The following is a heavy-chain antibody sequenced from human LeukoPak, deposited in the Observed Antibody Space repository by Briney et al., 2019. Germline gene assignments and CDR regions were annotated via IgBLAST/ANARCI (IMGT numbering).Heavy chain of an antibody. CDR3: ASHAGTGTTDYFDY. CDR2: ISAYNGNT. CDR1: GYTFTSYG. D-gene: IGHD1-1*01. V-gene: IGHV1-18*01. J-gene: IGHJ4*02. Sequence: GASVKVSCKASGYTFTSYGISWVRQAPGQGLEWMGWISAYNGNTNYAQKLQGRVTMTTDTSTSTAYMELRSLRSDDTAVYYCASHAGTGTTDYFDYWGQGTLVTVSS.